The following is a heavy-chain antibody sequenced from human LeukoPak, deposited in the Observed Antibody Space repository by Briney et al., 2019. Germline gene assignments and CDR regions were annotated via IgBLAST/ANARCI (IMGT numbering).Heavy chain of an antibody. J-gene: IGHJ4*02. D-gene: IGHD3-10*01. V-gene: IGHV4-34*01. CDR3: ARGYYGSGSFFDY. CDR1: GGSFSGYY. Sequence: SETLSLTCAVYGGSFSGYYWSWIRQPPGKGLEWIGEINHSGSTNYNPSLKSRVTISVDTSKNQFSLKLSSVTAADTAVYYCARGYYGSGSFFDYWGQGTLVTVSS. CDR2: INHSGST.